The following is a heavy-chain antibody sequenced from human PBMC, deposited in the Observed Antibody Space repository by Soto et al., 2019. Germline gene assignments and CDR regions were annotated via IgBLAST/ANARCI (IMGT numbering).Heavy chain of an antibody. Sequence: QVQLVQSGAEVKKPGASVQLSCKASGYTFTSQYIHWMRQAPGQGLEWLGLVNPSGGRTSYTQNFQGIVTMTSDTSTNTVYMELSGLRSEDTAIYYCARGREDGDYVFEHWGRGALVTVSS. D-gene: IGHD4-17*01. V-gene: IGHV1-46*01. J-gene: IGHJ4*02. CDR2: VNPSGGRT. CDR1: GYTFTSQY. CDR3: ARGREDGDYVFEH.